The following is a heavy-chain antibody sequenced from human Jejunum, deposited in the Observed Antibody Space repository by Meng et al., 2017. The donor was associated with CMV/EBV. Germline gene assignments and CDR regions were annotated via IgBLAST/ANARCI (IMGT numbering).Heavy chain of an antibody. V-gene: IGHV3-30-3*01. CDR3: ARDLTHAAFDI. CDR2: VSYDGSRR. J-gene: IGHJ3*02. CDR1: GFTVSAYT. Sequence: AASGFTVSAYTIHWIRQPPGGGLEWLAVVSYDGSRRNYADSVKGRFTISRDNSKSTLYLQINNLRVEDTAIYYCARDLTHAAFDIWGQGTMVTVSS. D-gene: IGHD3-9*01.